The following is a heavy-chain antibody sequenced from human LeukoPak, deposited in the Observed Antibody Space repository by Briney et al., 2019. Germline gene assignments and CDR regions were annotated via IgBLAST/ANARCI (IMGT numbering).Heavy chain of an antibody. D-gene: IGHD6-13*01. Sequence: ASVKVSCKASGYTFTGYYMRWVRQAPGQGLEWMGWINPNSGGTNYAQKFQGRVPMTRDTSISTAYMELSRLRSDDTAVYYCARFVIAAAGTPWGQGTLVTVSS. CDR3: ARFVIAAAGTP. J-gene: IGHJ4*02. V-gene: IGHV1-2*02. CDR2: INPNSGGT. CDR1: GYTFTGYY.